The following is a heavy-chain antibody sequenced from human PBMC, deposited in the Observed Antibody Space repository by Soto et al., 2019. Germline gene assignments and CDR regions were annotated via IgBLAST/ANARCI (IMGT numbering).Heavy chain of an antibody. Sequence: QVRLVQSGAEVKKPGASVKVSCKASGYIFTNYYIHWVRQAPGQGLEWMAIINPNGGSTNCAQECHCRITLTRDTSTSTVYMDLSSLTSEDTAVYYCARGLYSGDKWGQGTLVTVSS. CDR2: INPNGGST. J-gene: IGHJ1*01. V-gene: IGHV1-46*01. CDR3: ARGLYSGDK. CDR1: GYIFTNYY. D-gene: IGHD2-21*01.